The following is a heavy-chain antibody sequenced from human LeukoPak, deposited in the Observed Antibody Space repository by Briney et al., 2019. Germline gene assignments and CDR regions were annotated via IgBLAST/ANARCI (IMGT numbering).Heavy chain of an antibody. D-gene: IGHD6-19*01. CDR3: ARREYSSGSIDY. CDR1: GYTFTIYY. Sequence: GASVKVSCKASGYTFTIYYMHWVRQAPGQGLEWVGIINPNGGSTSYAQKFLGRVTMTRDTSTSTVYMELSSLRSEDTAIYYCARREYSSGSIDYWGQGTLVSVSS. CDR2: INPNGGST. V-gene: IGHV1-46*01. J-gene: IGHJ4*02.